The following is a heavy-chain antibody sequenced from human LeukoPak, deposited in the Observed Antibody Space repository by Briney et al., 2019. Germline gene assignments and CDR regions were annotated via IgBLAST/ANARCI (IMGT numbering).Heavy chain of an antibody. V-gene: IGHV3-48*03. CDR2: ISSSGSTI. CDR1: GFTFSSYE. D-gene: IGHD3-10*02. Sequence: WGSLRLSCAASGFTFSSYEMNWVRPAPGKGLEWVSYISSSGSTIYYADSVKGRFTISRDNAKNSLYLQMNSLRAEDTAVYYCAELGITMIGGVWGNGTTVTISS. CDR3: AELGITMIGGV. J-gene: IGHJ6*04.